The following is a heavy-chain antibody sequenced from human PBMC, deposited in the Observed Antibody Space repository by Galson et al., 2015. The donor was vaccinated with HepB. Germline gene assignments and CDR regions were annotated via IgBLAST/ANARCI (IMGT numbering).Heavy chain of an antibody. V-gene: IGHV3-48*03. Sequence: SLRLSCAAFGFTFSSYEMNWVRQAPGKGLEWVSYISSSGSTIYSADSVKGRFTISRDNAKNSLYLQMNSLRAEDTAVYYCARRYCSSTSCLLDYWGQGTLVTVSS. CDR1: GFTFSSYE. D-gene: IGHD2-2*01. J-gene: IGHJ4*02. CDR2: ISSSGSTI. CDR3: ARRYCSSTSCLLDY.